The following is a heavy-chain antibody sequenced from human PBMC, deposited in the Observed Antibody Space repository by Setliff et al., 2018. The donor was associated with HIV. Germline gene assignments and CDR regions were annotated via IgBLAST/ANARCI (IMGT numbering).Heavy chain of an antibody. CDR1: GDSSSNDY. Sequence: PSETLSLTCTVSGDSSSNDYWTWVRQPPGKGLEWIGNIHTSGTTKYNPSLNSRVTISVDMSKSQFSLRPSSVTAADTAMYYCAREYYRSGGYYSGWKYYYMDVWGKGTTVTVSS. CDR2: IHTSGTT. CDR3: AREYYRSGGYYSGWKYYYMDV. V-gene: IGHV4-4*08. D-gene: IGHD2-15*01. J-gene: IGHJ6*03.